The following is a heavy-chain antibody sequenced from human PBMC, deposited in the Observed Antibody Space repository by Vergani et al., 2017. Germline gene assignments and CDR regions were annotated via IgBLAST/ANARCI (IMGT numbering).Heavy chain of an antibody. Sequence: QVQLQESGPGLVKPSGTLSLTCAVSGGSIRSSNWWSWVRPPPGKGLEWIGEIYHSGSTNYNPSLKSGLTISVDKSKNQFSLKLSSVTAADTAVYYCASRYCSSTSCSYYFDYWGQGTLVTVSS. J-gene: IGHJ4*02. CDR2: IYHSGST. CDR1: GGSIRSSNW. V-gene: IGHV4-4*02. D-gene: IGHD2-2*01. CDR3: ASRYCSSTSCSYYFDY.